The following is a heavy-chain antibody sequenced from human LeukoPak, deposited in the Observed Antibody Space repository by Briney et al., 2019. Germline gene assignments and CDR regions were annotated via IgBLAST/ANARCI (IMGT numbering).Heavy chain of an antibody. CDR3: ARHKLLGYSYGSDAFDI. CDR2: IYPGDSDT. Sequence: GESLKISCKGSGYSFTSYWIGWVRQMPGKGLEWMGIIYPGDSDTRYSPSFQGQVTISADKSISTAYLQWGSLKASDTAMYYCARHKLLGYSYGSDAFDIWGQGTMVTVSS. J-gene: IGHJ3*02. V-gene: IGHV5-51*01. CDR1: GYSFTSYW. D-gene: IGHD5-18*01.